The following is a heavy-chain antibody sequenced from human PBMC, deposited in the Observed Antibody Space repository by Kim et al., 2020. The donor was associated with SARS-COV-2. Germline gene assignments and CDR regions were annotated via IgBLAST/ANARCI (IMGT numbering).Heavy chain of an antibody. CDR2: LYYNGNS. D-gene: IGHD3-22*01. CDR3: ARGYYDGIDQ. CDR1: GGSVRSGYYY. V-gene: IGHV4-61*01. J-gene: IGHJ4*02. Sequence: SETLSLTYTVSGGSVRSGYYYWSWIRQPPGKGLEWIGYLYYNGNSKYNPSIKSRVTMSDDSSKSQFSLKLSAVTAADTAIYYCARGYYDGIDQWGQGTLV.